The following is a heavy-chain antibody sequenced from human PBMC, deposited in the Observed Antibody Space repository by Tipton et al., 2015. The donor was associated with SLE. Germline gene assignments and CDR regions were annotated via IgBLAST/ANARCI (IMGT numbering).Heavy chain of an antibody. J-gene: IGHJ4*01. CDR2: IYYSGST. CDR3: ARNPKLGGFDY. V-gene: IGHV4-39*07. D-gene: IGHD7-27*01. CDR1: GGSISSSSYY. Sequence: TLSFTCTVPGGSISSSSYYWGSIRQPPGKGLEWIGSIYYSGSTYYNPSLKSRVTISVDTSKNQFSLKLSSVTAADPAVYYCARNPKLGGFDYWGQGTLVTVSS.